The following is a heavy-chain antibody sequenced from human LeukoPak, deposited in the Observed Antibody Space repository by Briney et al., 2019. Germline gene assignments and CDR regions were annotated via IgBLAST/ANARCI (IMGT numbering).Heavy chain of an antibody. J-gene: IGHJ3*02. D-gene: IGHD3-22*01. V-gene: IGHV1-69*06. CDR3: AGTMIVEHAFDI. CDR1: GGTFSSYA. Sequence: SVKVSCKASGGTFSSYAISWVRQAPGQGLEWMGGIIPIFGTANYAQKFQGRVTITADKSTSTAYMELSSLRSEDTAVYYCAGTMIVEHAFDIWGQGTMVTVSS. CDR2: IIPIFGTA.